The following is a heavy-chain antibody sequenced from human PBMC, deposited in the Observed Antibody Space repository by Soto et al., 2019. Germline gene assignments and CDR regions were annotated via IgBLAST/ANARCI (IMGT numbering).Heavy chain of an antibody. CDR3: VRLATDSSWKYYYYGMDV. CDR2: IYPGDSDT. V-gene: IGHV5-51*01. J-gene: IGHJ6*02. CDR1: GYSFTSYS. D-gene: IGHD6-13*01. Sequence: PGESLKISCKGSGYSFTSYSIGWVRQMPGKGLEWMGIIYPGDSDTRYSPSFQGQVTISADKSISTAYLQWSSLKATSTAMYYCVRLATDSSWKYYYYGMDVWGQGTTVTVSS.